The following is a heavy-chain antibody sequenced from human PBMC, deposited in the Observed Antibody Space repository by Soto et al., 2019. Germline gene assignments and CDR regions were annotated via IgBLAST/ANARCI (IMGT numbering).Heavy chain of an antibody. Sequence: GGSLRLSCAASGFTFHAYCMHWVRHAPGTGLVWVSRTCRYGRELYYADSVKGRFTISRDDAKNTLYLQMDSLRVEGTGVCYCVRGTPPLRRMDNWGQRALVT. CDR3: VRGTPPLRRMDN. J-gene: IGHJ4*01. CDR1: GFTFHAYC. CDR2: TCRYGREL. V-gene: IGHV3-74*01. D-gene: IGHD1-1*01.